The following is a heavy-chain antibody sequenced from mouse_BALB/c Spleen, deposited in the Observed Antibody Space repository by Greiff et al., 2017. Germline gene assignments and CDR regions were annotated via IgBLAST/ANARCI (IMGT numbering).Heavy chain of an antibody. J-gene: IGHJ2*01. CDR2: ISYSGST. CDR3: ARLRLRRQDYFDY. V-gene: IGHV3-2*02. CDR1: GYSITSDYA. D-gene: IGHD2-2*01. Sequence: EVQLQQSGPGLVKPSQSLSLTCTVTGYSITSDYAWNWIRQFPGNKLEWMGYISYSGSTSYNPSLKSRISITRDTSKNQFFLQLNSVTTEDTATYYCARLRLRRQDYFDYWGQGTTLTVSS.